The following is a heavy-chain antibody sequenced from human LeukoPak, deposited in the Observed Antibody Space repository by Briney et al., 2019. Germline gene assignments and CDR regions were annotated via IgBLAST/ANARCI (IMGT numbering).Heavy chain of an antibody. CDR2: ISSNGGST. Sequence: GRSLRLSCAASGFILSSYAMYWVRQAPGKGLEYVSAISSNGGSTRYSNSVKGRFTISRDNSKNTLYLQMGSLRAEDLAVYYCARRVSGDAFDIWGQGTMVTVSS. V-gene: IGHV3-64*01. CDR3: ARRVSGDAFDI. J-gene: IGHJ3*02. D-gene: IGHD6-6*01. CDR1: GFILSSYA.